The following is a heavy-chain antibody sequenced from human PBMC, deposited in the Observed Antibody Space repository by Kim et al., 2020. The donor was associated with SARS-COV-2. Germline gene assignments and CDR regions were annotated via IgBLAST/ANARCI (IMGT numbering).Heavy chain of an antibody. V-gene: IGHV4-34*01. Sequence: SETLSLTCAVYGGSFSGYYWSWIRQPPGKGLEWIGEINHSGSTNYNPSLKSRVTISVDTSKNQFSLKLSSVTGADTAVYYCARGLGYCSGGSCSRLGGFDPWGQGTLGTVSS. CDR2: INHSGST. CDR1: GGSFSGYY. CDR3: ARGLGYCSGGSCSRLGGFDP. D-gene: IGHD2-15*01. J-gene: IGHJ5*02.